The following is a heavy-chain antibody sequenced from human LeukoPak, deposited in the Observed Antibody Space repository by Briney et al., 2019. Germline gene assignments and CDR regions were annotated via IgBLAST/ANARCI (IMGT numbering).Heavy chain of an antibody. CDR2: TYYRSKWYN. J-gene: IGHJ4*02. V-gene: IGHV6-1*01. CDR3: ARQGYCSSTSCSEGYSSSWPLGY. Sequence: SQTLSLTCAISGDSVSSNSAAWNWIRQSPSRGLEWLGRTYYRSKWYNDYAVSVKSRITINPDTSKNQFSLQLNSVTPEDTAVYYCARQGYCSSTSCSEGYSSSWPLGYWGQGTLVTVSS. D-gene: IGHD2-2*01. CDR1: GDSVSSNSAA.